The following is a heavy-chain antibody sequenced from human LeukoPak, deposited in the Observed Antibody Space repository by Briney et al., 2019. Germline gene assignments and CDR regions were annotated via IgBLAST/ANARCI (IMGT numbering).Heavy chain of an antibody. CDR2: IFYSGGT. CDR1: GGSINTPNYY. Sequence: SETLSLTCTVSGGSINTPNYYWGWIRQTPGKGLEWIGNIFYSGGTYYSPSLTSRVTISLDTSRNQFSLKLNSVTAADTAIYYCARDFSSSSIVYYYYYMDVWGKGTTVTVSS. CDR3: ARDFSSSSIVYYYYYMDV. D-gene: IGHD6-6*01. V-gene: IGHV4-39*07. J-gene: IGHJ6*03.